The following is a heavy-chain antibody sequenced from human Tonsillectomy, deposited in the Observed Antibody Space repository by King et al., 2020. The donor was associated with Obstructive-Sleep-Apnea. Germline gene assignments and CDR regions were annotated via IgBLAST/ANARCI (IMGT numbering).Heavy chain of an antibody. Sequence: VQLVESGGGLVKPGGSLRLSCAASGFTFSNAWMSWVRQAPGKGLEWVGRIKSKTDGGTTDYAAPVKGRFTISRDDSKNTLYLQMNSLKTEDTAVYYCTTDPATYDYDSSGYYYVGYFDYWGQGTLVTVSS. CDR1: GFTFSNAW. V-gene: IGHV3-15*01. D-gene: IGHD3-22*01. J-gene: IGHJ4*02. CDR3: TTDPATYDYDSSGYYYVGYFDY. CDR2: IKSKTDGGTT.